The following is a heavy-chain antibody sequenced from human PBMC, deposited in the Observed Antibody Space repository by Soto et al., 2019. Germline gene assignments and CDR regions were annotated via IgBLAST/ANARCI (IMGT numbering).Heavy chain of an antibody. CDR1: GFTFSSYW. D-gene: IGHD3-3*01. J-gene: IGHJ6*02. Sequence: EVQLVESGGGLVQPGGSLRLSCVASGFTFSSYWMSWVRQAPGKGLEWVANIKQDGSEKYYVDSVEGRFTISRDNTKNSLYFQMNSLRAEDTAVYYCVRDKPGRTASFGPDYYDCPMHVWGQGTTVT. CDR3: VRDKPGRTASFGPDYYDCPMHV. V-gene: IGHV3-7*03. CDR2: IKQDGSEK.